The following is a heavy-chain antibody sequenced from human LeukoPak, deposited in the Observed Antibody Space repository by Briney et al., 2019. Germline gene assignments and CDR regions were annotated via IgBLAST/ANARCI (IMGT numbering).Heavy chain of an antibody. V-gene: IGHV4-59*08. Sequence: SETLSLTCTVSGASTTSYYWSWIRQPPGKRLEWIGYTNDSGSANHNPSLKSRVTSSIDSSKNQFSLKLVSVTAAGTAVYYCARHVVYSYGLFNYWGPGTLVTVSS. D-gene: IGHD5-18*01. CDR1: GASTTSYY. J-gene: IGHJ4*02. CDR2: TNDSGSA. CDR3: ARHVVYSYGLFNY.